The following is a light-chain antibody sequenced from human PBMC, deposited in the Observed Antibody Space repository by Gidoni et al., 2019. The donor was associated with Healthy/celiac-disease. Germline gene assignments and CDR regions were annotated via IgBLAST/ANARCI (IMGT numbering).Light chain of an antibody. CDR2: GAS. V-gene: IGKV3-15*01. CDR1: QSVSSN. CDR3: QQYSNWPPET. Sequence: IVMKQSPATLPVSPGERATLPCRASQSVSSNLAWSQQKPGQAPRLLIYGASTWATGIPARFSGSGSGREFTLTISSLQSEDFAVYYLQQYSNWPPETFGQXTKVEIK. J-gene: IGKJ1*01.